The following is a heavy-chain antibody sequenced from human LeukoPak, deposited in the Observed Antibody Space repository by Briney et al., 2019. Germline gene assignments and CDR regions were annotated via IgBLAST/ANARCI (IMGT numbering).Heavy chain of an antibody. CDR3: ARGKTDDVLRFLEWLFAFDY. CDR2: TYYRSKWYN. Sequence: SQTLSLTCAISGDSVSSNSAAWNWIRQSPSRGLEWLGRTYYRSKWYNDYAVSVKSRITINPDTSKNQFSLQLNSVTPDDTAVYYCARGKTDDVLRFLEWLFAFDYWGQGTLVTVSS. J-gene: IGHJ4*02. D-gene: IGHD3-3*01. V-gene: IGHV6-1*01. CDR1: GDSVSSNSAA.